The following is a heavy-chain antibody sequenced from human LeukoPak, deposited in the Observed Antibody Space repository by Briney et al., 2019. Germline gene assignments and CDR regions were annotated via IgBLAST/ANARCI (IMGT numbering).Heavy chain of an antibody. CDR2: INHSGST. J-gene: IGHJ4*02. CDR3: VRGPLYYFDY. V-gene: IGHV4-34*01. Sequence: SETLSLTCAVYGGSFSGYYWSWIRQPPGKGLEWIGEINHSGSTNYNPSLKSRVTISVDTSKNQFSLKLSSVTAADTAVYYCVRGPLYYFDYWGQGTLVTVSS. CDR1: GGSFSGYY.